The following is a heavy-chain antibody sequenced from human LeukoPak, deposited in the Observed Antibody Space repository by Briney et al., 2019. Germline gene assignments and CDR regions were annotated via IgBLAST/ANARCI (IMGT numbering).Heavy chain of an antibody. CDR1: GGSISSSSYY. CDR2: IYYSGST. CDR3: ARRIAAAGTSTGWFDP. V-gene: IGHV4-39*07. Sequence: PSETLSLTCTVSGGSISSSSYYWGWIRQPPGKGLEWIGSIYYSGSTYYNPSLKSRVTISVDKSKNQFSLKLSSVTAADTAVYYCARRIAAAGTSTGWFDPWGQGTLVTVSS. J-gene: IGHJ5*02. D-gene: IGHD6-13*01.